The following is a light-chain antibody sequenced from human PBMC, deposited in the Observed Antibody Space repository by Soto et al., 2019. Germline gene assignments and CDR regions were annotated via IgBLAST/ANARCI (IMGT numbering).Light chain of an antibody. V-gene: IGKV1-5*01. CDR2: HAS. CDR1: QSISNW. Sequence: DIQMTQSPSTLPASLGDRVTIPCRASQSISNWLAWYQQKTGTAPKLLIYHASTLESGVPSRFSGSGSGTEFTLTISSLQPYDFATYYCQQYNSYSFGQGTKVDIK. CDR3: QQYNSYS. J-gene: IGKJ1*01.